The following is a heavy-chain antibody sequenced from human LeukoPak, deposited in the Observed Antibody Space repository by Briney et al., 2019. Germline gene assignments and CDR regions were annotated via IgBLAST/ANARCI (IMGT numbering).Heavy chain of an antibody. CDR3: ANVAKGRFFFYHMDV. CDR2: ISSDNGIP. V-gene: IGHV1-18*01. D-gene: IGHD2-2*01. CDR1: GRTNNKSG. J-gene: IGHJ6*04. Sequence: ASVKVSCKASGRTNNKSGVTWVRQAPGQGLEWIGWISSDNGIPRYADKFQDRVTISADTTTTTAYIEMRSLTYDERAVYLCANVAKGRFFFYHMDVWGKGTTVTVSS.